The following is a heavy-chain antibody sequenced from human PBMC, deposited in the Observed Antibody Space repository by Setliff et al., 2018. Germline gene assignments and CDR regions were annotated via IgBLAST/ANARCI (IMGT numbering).Heavy chain of an antibody. Sequence: ASVKVSCKTSGYNFITLGINWVRQAPGQGLEWMGWISPYYGNTNYAQQFQGRVTMTTDTSTSTAYMALRSLRSEDTAVYYCVREGVDTRSSTDYRYYMDVWGKGTTVTVSS. CDR3: VREGVDTRSSTDYRYYMDV. D-gene: IGHD5-18*01. V-gene: IGHV1-18*01. CDR2: ISPYYGNT. CDR1: GYNFITLG. J-gene: IGHJ6*03.